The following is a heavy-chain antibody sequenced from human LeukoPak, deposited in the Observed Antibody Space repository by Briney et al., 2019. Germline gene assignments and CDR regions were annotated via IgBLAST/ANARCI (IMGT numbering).Heavy chain of an antibody. V-gene: IGHV3-33*08. J-gene: IGHJ4*02. CDR3: ARDKLGYSSGWYYFDY. CDR2: IWYDGGNK. CDR1: GFTFSSYG. Sequence: GGSLRLSCAASGFTFSSYGMHWVRQAPGKGLEWVAVIWYDGGNKYYADSVKGRFTISRDNSKNTLYLQMNSLRAEDTAVYYCARDKLGYSSGWYYFDYWGQGTLVTVSS. D-gene: IGHD6-19*01.